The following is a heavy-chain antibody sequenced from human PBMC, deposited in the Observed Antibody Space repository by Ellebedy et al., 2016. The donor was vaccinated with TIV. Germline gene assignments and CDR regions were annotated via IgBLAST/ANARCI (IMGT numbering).Heavy chain of an antibody. J-gene: IGHJ5*02. V-gene: IGHV3-23*01. Sequence: ESLKISCAASGFTFSSYAMSWVRQAPGKGLEWVSAISGSGGSTYYADSVKGRFTISRDNSKNTLYLQMNSLRAEDTAVYYGAKEEEVWEQPVYNWFDPWGQGTLVTVSS. CDR1: GFTFSSYA. D-gene: IGHD1-26*01. CDR2: ISGSGGST. CDR3: AKEEEVWEQPVYNWFDP.